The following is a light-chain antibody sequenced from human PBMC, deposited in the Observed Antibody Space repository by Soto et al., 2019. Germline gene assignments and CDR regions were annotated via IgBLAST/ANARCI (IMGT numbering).Light chain of an antibody. CDR3: QSYDSRLTAYV. CDR2: GNN. V-gene: IGLV1-40*01. CDR1: SSSIGAGYD. J-gene: IGLJ1*01. Sequence: QSVLTQPPSVSGAPGQRVTISCTGSSSSIGAGYDVHWYHQLPGAAPKLLVSGNNNRPSGVADRFSASKSGTSASLAITGLQTEDEAQYYCQSYDSRLTAYVFGTGTKVTVL.